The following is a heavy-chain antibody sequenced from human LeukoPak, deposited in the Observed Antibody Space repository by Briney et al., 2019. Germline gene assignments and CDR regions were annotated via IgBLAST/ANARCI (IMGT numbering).Heavy chain of an antibody. CDR1: GFTVSSNY. J-gene: IGHJ3*02. CDR2: IFGGGGT. D-gene: IGHD6-13*01. Sequence: GGSLRLSCAAFGFTVSSNYMSWVRQAPGKGLEWVSVIFGGGGTYYGDSVRGRFTISRDNSKNSLYLQMNSLRAEDTALYYCAKGNWEWYSSSYGAFDIWGQGTMVTVSS. CDR3: AKGNWEWYSSSYGAFDI. V-gene: IGHV3-53*05.